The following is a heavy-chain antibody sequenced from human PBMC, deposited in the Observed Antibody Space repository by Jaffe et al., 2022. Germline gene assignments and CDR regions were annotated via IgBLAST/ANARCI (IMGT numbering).Heavy chain of an antibody. CDR3: ARAPGNIVKYYDYIWGSSRTPYMDV. J-gene: IGHJ6*03. CDR2: IGTAGDT. V-gene: IGHV3-13*01. CDR1: GFTFSSYD. D-gene: IGHD3-16*01. Sequence: EVQLVESGGGLVQPGGSLRLSCAASGFTFSSYDMHWVRQATGKGLEWVSAIGTAGDTYYPGSVKGRFTISRENAKNSLYLQMNSLRAGDTAVYYCARAPGNIVKYYDYIWGSSRTPYMDVWGKGTTVTVSS.